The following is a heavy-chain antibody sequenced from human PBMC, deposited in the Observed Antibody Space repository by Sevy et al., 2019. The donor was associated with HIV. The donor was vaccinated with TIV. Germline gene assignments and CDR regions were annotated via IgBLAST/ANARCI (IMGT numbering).Heavy chain of an antibody. Sequence: ASVKVSCKVCGHTLTELSMHWVRQAPGKGLEWMGGFDPEDGETVYAQNFQGRVTMTEDTSTDTAYMALSSLRSEDTAVYYCAMIDLIVEATNGFDYWGQGSLVTVSS. D-gene: IGHD1-26*01. J-gene: IGHJ4*02. CDR2: FDPEDGET. V-gene: IGHV1-24*01. CDR1: GHTLTELS. CDR3: AMIDLIVEATNGFDY.